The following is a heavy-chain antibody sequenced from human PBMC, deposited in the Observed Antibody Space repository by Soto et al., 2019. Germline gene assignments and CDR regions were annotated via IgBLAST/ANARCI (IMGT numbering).Heavy chain of an antibody. CDR2: ISGSGDTI. Sequence: QVHLVESGGGLVKPGGSLRLSCAASGFTFSDYYMHWIRQAPGKGLEWVSYISGSGDTIHYADSVQGRFTISRDNAKSSLYLQMGSRRAEDTALYSGARVGCSATCCSDWFDPWGEGTLVPVSS. CDR1: GFTFSDYY. V-gene: IGHV3-11*01. CDR3: ARVGCSATCCSDWFDP. J-gene: IGHJ5*02. D-gene: IGHD2-2*01.